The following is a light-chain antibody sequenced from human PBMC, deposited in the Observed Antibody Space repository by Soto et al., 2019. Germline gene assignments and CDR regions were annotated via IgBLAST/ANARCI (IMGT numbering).Light chain of an antibody. CDR2: DVN. J-gene: IGLJ1*01. CDR3: SSYTSSAPFYV. Sequence: QSALTQPASVSGSPGQSITISCTGASTDVDGYDYVSWYQQHPGQAPKLMIYDVNNRPSWVSYRFSGSKSGDTASLTISGLQAEDDADYYCSSYTSSAPFYVFGTGTKLTVL. V-gene: IGLV2-14*03. CDR1: STDVDGYDY.